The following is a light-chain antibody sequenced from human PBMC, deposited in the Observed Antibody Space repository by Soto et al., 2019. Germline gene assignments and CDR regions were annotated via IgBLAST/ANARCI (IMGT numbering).Light chain of an antibody. CDR1: QSISSY. CDR2: AAS. Sequence: IQMTQSXSSLSAXXXXIXSXXXXAIQSISSYLNWYQQKPGKAPKLLIYAASSLQSGVPSRFSGSGPGTDFTLTISSLQPEDFATYYCQQSYSTPWTFGQGTKVDIK. J-gene: IGKJ1*01. CDR3: QQSYSTPWT. V-gene: IGKV1-39*01.